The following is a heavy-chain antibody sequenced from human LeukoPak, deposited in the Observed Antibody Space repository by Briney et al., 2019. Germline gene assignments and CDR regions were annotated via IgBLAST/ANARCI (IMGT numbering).Heavy chain of an antibody. D-gene: IGHD2-15*01. CDR2: IIPIFGTA. V-gene: IGHV1-69*13. J-gene: IGHJ4*02. CDR1: GGTFSSYA. Sequence: SVKVSCKAPGGTFSSYAISWVRQAPGQGLEWKGGIIPIFGTANYAQKFQGRVTITADESTSTAYMELSSLRSEDTAVYYCARGSALLALSFDYWGQGTLVTVSS. CDR3: ARGSALLALSFDY.